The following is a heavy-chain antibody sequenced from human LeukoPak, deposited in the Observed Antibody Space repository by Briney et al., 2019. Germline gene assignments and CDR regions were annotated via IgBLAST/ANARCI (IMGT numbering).Heavy chain of an antibody. CDR3: ARDDPGYSNYGYYMDV. Sequence: GASVKVSCKASGYTFTGYYMHWVRQAPGQGLEWMGWINPNSGGTNYAQKFQGRVTMTRDTSISTAYMELSRLRSDDTAVYYCARDDPGYSNYGYYMDVWGKGTTVTVSS. CDR2: INPNSGGT. D-gene: IGHD4-11*01. J-gene: IGHJ6*03. V-gene: IGHV1-2*02. CDR1: GYTFTGYY.